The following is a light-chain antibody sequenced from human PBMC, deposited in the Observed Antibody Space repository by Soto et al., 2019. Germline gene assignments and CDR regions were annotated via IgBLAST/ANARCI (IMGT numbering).Light chain of an antibody. Sequence: DIVMTQSPDSLAVTLGERATINCNASQTVLYSSNNKNYLAWYQQKPGQPPKLLIYWASTRQSGVPDRFSGSGSGTDFTLTISSLQAEDVAVYYCQQYYSTPLTFGGGTKVELK. CDR1: QTVLYSSNNKNY. CDR2: WAS. J-gene: IGKJ4*01. V-gene: IGKV4-1*01. CDR3: QQYYSTPLT.